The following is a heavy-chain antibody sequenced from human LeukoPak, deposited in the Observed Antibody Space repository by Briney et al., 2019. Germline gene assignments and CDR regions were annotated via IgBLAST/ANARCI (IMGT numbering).Heavy chain of an antibody. CDR3: ATVLHTSMTTWAAFDT. J-gene: IGHJ3*02. D-gene: IGHD5-18*01. Sequence: PGGSLRLSCAASGLTFINFAMTWVRQTPGKGLEWVSALSASGGGTFYAPSVKGRFTISRDNSKNTVSLQMNSLRAEDTALYYCATVLHTSMTTWAAFDTWGQGTMVTVSS. CDR1: GLTFINFA. CDR2: LSASGGGT. V-gene: IGHV3-23*01.